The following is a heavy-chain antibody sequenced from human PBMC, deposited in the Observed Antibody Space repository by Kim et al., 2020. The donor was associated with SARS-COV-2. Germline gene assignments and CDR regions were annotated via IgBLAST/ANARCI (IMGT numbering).Heavy chain of an antibody. V-gene: IGHV3-48*01. J-gene: IGHJ4*02. CDR3: ARDRRGATLFDY. D-gene: IGHD1-26*01. Sequence: YYADSVRGRFTISRDNAVNSLYLQMNSLGAEDTAMYYCARDRRGATLFDYWGQGTQVIVSS.